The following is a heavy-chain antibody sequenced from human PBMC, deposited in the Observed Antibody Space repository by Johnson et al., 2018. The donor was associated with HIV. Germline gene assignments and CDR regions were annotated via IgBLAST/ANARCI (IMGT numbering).Heavy chain of an antibody. D-gene: IGHD2-15*01. CDR1: GFTFSSYG. J-gene: IGHJ3*02. Sequence: VQLVESGGGVVQPGRSLRLSCAASGFTFSSYGMHWVRQAPGKGLEWVANIKQDGSDKYYVDSVKGRFTISRDNAKNSLYLQSNSLKTEDTAVYFCTPGEIVVVVAAILLPLHGAFDIWGQGTMVTVFS. V-gene: IGHV3-7*03. CDR3: TPGEIVVVVAAILLPLHGAFDI. CDR2: IKQDGSDK.